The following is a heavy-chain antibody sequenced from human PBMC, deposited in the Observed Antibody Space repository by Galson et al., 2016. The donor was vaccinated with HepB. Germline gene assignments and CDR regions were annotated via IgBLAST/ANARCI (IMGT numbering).Heavy chain of an antibody. CDR3: XRMGHHRLEFDY. V-gene: IGHV2-70*04. J-gene: IGHJ4*02. CDR1: GFXXXTTXXX. CDR2: IXXDDXK. Sequence: PALXXXTQTLXXXCTXXGFXXXTTXXXVXXXRQXXXKALEWXXRIXXDDXKXYSTSLKXRLTISKDTSKNQVVLTKTNMDPVDTATXYCXRMGHHRLEFDYWGQXXLV. D-gene: IGHD3-3*01.